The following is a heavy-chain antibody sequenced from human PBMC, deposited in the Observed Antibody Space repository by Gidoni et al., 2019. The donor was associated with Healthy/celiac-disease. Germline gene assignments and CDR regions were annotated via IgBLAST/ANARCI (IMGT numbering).Heavy chain of an antibody. CDR3: AKFGGARYYYYYYMDV. D-gene: IGHD3-10*01. J-gene: IGHJ6*03. V-gene: IGHV3-23*01. Sequence: EVQLLESGGGLVQPGGSLILSCAASGFTFSSYAMSWVRQAPGKGLEWVSVISGSGGSTYYADSVKGRFTISRDNSKNTLYLQMNSLRAEDTAVYYCAKFGGARYYYYYYMDVWGKGTTVTVSS. CDR2: ISGSGGST. CDR1: GFTFSSYA.